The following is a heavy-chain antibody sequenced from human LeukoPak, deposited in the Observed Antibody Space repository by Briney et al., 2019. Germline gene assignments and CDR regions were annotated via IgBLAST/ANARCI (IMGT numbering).Heavy chain of an antibody. CDR2: INENAANT. J-gene: IGHJ4*02. CDR1: GFTFSNYG. D-gene: IGHD6-19*01. V-gene: IGHV3-23*01. Sequence: PGGSLRLSCAASGFTFSNYGMSWVRQAPGKGLEWVSTINENAANTHYADSAKGRFTISRDNSKNTLLLQMNSLRADDTALYYCTKGDGGWYPIDYWGQGTLVIVSS. CDR3: TKGDGGWYPIDY.